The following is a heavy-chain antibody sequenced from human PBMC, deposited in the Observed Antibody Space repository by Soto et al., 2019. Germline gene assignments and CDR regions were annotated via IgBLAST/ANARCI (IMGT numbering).Heavy chain of an antibody. CDR2: IYPGDSDT. CDR3: AASIFYYGMDV. CDR1: GYTFTNYW. Sequence: PGESLKVSCNGSGYTFTNYWIGWVRQIPGKGLEWLGIIYPGDSDTKYNPSFQGQFTISADKSITTTYLQWSSLKASETAIYYCAASIFYYGMDVWGQGTTVTVSS. V-gene: IGHV5-51*01. J-gene: IGHJ6*02.